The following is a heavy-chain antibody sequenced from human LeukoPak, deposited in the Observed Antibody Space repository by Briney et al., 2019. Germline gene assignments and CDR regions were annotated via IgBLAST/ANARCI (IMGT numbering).Heavy chain of an antibody. CDR3: ARDKNMYSSSWNNSFDP. V-gene: IGHV3-21*01. Sequence: GRTLTLSCAASGLTFSSYSMNWVRHAPGKGLDSLSSISSRSSYIHYADSVKGRFTISRDNAKNSLHLQMNSPKAQDTAVYHCARDKNMYSSSWNNSFDPWGLGTLVTVSS. D-gene: IGHD6-13*01. CDR1: GLTFSSYS. J-gene: IGHJ5*02. CDR2: ISSRSSYI.